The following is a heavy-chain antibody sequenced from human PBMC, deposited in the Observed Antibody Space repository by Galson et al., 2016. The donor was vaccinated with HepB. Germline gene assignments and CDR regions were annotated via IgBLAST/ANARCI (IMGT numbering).Heavy chain of an antibody. Sequence: LRLSCAASGFSLSSYSMYWVRQAPGKGLEYVSSISSSSSYIYYPDSVKGRFTISRDNAKNSLYLQMNSLRAEDTAVYYCARDRGYCSSTRCYGVYYGMDVWGQGTTVTVSS. V-gene: IGHV3-21*01. CDR3: ARDRGYCSSTRCYGVYYGMDV. D-gene: IGHD2-2*01. CDR1: GFSLSSYS. CDR2: ISSSSSYI. J-gene: IGHJ6*02.